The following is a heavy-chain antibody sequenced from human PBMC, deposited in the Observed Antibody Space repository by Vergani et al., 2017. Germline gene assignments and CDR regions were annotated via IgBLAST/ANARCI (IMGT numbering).Heavy chain of an antibody. CDR2: IKSKTDGGTT. D-gene: IGHD3-3*01. J-gene: IGHJ3*02. V-gene: IGHV3-15*01. Sequence: EVQLVESGGGLVKPGGSLRLSCAASGFTFSNAWMSWVRQAPGKGLEWAGRIKSKTDGGTTDYAAPVKGRFTISRDDSKNTLYLQMNSLKTEDTAVYYCTTEGRITIFGVVISSAFDIWGQGTMVTVSS. CDR1: GFTFSNAW. CDR3: TTEGRITIFGVVISSAFDI.